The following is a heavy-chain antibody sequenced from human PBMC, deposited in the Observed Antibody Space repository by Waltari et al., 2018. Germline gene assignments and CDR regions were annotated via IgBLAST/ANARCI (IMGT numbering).Heavy chain of an antibody. V-gene: IGHV4-34*01. CDR2: INHGGVT. J-gene: IGHJ5*02. D-gene: IGHD3-10*01. CDR3: ARGGVPDAYGSGSYYRNWFDP. CDR1: GGSFSGYH. Sequence: QVRLQEWGAGTLKPSQTLSLTCAVYGGSFSGYHWTWIRQPPGKGLEWLGEINHGGVTNYNPSLSSRLTIVIDTSKKQFSLRLSSVTAADTAVYYCARGGVPDAYGSGSYYRNWFDPWGQGTLATVSS.